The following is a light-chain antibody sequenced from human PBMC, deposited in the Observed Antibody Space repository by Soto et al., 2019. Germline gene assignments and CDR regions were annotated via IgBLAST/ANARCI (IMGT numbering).Light chain of an antibody. CDR1: QSISSW. Sequence: DIENIGCPSTLSPSVGDIVTITCRASQSISSWLAWYQQKPGKAPKLLIYDASSLESGVPSRFSGSGSGTEFTLTISSLQPDDFATYYCQRYNSYWTFGQGTKVDLK. J-gene: IGKJ1*01. CDR2: DAS. V-gene: IGKV1-5*01. CDR3: QRYNSYWT.